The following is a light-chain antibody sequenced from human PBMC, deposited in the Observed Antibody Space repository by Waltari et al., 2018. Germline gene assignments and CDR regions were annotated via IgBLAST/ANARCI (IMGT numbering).Light chain of an antibody. Sequence: EIVMTQSPATLSVSPGERATLSCRASQSVSSNLAWYQQIPGQPPRPLICGPDTRATGSPSRLSGSCSGTEFTLTISSMQSEVFAVYYCQQYNNWPPLTFGGGTKVESK. J-gene: IGKJ4*01. V-gene: IGKV3-15*01. CDR3: QQYNNWPPLT. CDR2: GPD. CDR1: QSVSSN.